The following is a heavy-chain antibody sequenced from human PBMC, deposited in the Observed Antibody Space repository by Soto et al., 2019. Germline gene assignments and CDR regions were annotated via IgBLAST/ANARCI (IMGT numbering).Heavy chain of an antibody. V-gene: IGHV3-49*03. CDR2: IRSKAYGGTT. D-gene: IGHD5-18*01. Sequence: GGSLRLSCTASGFTFGDYAMSWFRQAPGKGLEWVGFIRSKAYGGTTEYAASVKGRFTISRDDSKSIAYLQMNSLKTEDTAVYYCTRDIPRLYGYRGSFDYWGQGTLVTVSS. CDR1: GFTFGDYA. CDR3: TRDIPRLYGYRGSFDY. J-gene: IGHJ4*02.